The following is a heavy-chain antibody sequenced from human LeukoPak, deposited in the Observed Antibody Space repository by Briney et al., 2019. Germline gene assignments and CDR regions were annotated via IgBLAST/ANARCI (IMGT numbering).Heavy chain of an antibody. CDR2: ISSSGSTI. J-gene: IGHJ6*04. V-gene: IGHV3-48*04. CDR3: AELGITMIGGV. CDR1: GFIFSSYS. Sequence: PGGSLRLSCAASGFIFSSYSMNWVRQAPGKGLEWVSYISSSGSTIYYADPVKGRFTISRDNAKNSLYLQMNSLRAEDTAVYYCAELGITMIGGVWGKGTTVTISS. D-gene: IGHD3-10*02.